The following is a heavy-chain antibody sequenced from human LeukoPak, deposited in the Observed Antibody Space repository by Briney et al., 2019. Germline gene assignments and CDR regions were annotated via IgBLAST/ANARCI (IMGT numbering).Heavy chain of an antibody. Sequence: GGPLRLSCAASGFTFSSYGMHWVRQAPGKGLEWVAFIPYDGSNKYYTDSVKGRFTISRDNSKNTLYLQMNSLRAEDTAVYYCAKTVGGWDNFDYLGQGTLVAVSS. CDR1: GFTFSSYG. V-gene: IGHV3-30*02. J-gene: IGHJ4*02. D-gene: IGHD4-23*01. CDR3: AKTVGGWDNFDY. CDR2: IPYDGSNK.